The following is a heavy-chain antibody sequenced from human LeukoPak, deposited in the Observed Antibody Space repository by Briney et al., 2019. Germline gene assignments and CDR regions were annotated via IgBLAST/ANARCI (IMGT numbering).Heavy chain of an antibody. D-gene: IGHD1-26*01. CDR3: VRALRESGSYYDY. CDR2: INSDGSST. CDR1: GFTFSSYW. J-gene: IGHJ4*02. Sequence: PGGSLRLSCAASGFTFSSYWMHWVRQAPGKGLVWVSRINSDGSSTNYADSVKGRFTISRDNAKNTLYLQMNSLRAEDTAVYYCVRALRESGSYYDYCGQGTLVTVSS. V-gene: IGHV3-74*01.